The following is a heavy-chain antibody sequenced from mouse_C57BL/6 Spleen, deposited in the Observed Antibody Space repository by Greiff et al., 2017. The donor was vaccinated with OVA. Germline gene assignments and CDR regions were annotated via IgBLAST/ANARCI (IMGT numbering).Heavy chain of an antibody. D-gene: IGHD1-1*01. CDR2: IYPRSGNT. Sequence: VQLVESGAELARPGASVKLSCKASGYTFTSYGISWVKQRTGQGLEWIGEIYPRSGNTYYNEKFKGKATLTADKSSSTAYMELRSLTSEDSAVYFCAMLLLEAYWGQGTLVTVSA. CDR3: AMLLLEAY. V-gene: IGHV1-81*01. CDR1: GYTFTSYG. J-gene: IGHJ3*01.